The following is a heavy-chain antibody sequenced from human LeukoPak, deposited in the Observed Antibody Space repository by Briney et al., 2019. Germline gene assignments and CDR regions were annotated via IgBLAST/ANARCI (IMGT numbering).Heavy chain of an antibody. CDR3: ARDNYDILTGYSWFDP. D-gene: IGHD3-9*01. CDR1: GCTFTSYD. J-gene: IGHJ5*02. Sequence: ASVKVSCKASGCTFTSYDINWVRQATGQGLEWMGWMNPNSGNTGYAQKFQGRVTMTRNTSISTAYMELSSLRSEDTAVYYCARDNYDILTGYSWFDPWGQGTLVTVSS. CDR2: MNPNSGNT. V-gene: IGHV1-8*01.